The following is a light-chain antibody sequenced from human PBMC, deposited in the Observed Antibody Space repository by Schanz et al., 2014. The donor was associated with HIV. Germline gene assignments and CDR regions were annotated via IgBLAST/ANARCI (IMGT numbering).Light chain of an antibody. CDR1: QSISTY. CDR3: QQSYRTPRT. V-gene: IGKV1-39*01. Sequence: DIQMTQSPSSLSASVGDRVTITCRANQSISTYLSWYQQKPGKAPKFVIYAASTLQSGVPSRFSGSGSGTDFTLTISSLQPEDFATYYCQQSYRTPRTFGQGTTVEIK. CDR2: AAS. J-gene: IGKJ1*01.